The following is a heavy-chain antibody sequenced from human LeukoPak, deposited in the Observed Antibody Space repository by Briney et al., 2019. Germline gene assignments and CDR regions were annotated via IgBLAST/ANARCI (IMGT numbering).Heavy chain of an antibody. J-gene: IGHJ4*02. Sequence: GGSLRLSCAASGFTFSSYEMNWVRQAPGKGLEWVSYISSSGSTIYYADSVKGRFTISRDNAKNSLYLQMNSLRAEDTAVYYCARGAKYQLLWAPRFDYWGQGTLVTVSS. CDR1: GFTFSSYE. V-gene: IGHV3-48*03. D-gene: IGHD2-2*01. CDR2: ISSSGSTI. CDR3: ARGAKYQLLWAPRFDY.